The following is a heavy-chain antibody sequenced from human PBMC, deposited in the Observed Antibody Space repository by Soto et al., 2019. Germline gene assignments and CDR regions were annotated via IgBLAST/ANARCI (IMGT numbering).Heavy chain of an antibody. J-gene: IGHJ6*03. CDR1: GFTVSSNY. V-gene: IGHV3-53*04. CDR3: ARAMGRPTHSYYYYSFSYRDF. Sequence: GGSLRLSCAASGFTVSSNYMSWVRQAPEKGLEWVSVIYSGGSTYYADSVKGRFTISRHNSKNTLYLQMNSLRAEDTAVYYCARAMGRPTHSYYYYSFSYRDFWGKGTTVTVSS. D-gene: IGHD1-26*01. CDR2: IYSGGST.